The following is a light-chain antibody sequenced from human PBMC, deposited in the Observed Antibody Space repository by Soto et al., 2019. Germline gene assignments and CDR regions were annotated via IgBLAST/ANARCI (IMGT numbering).Light chain of an antibody. CDR3: QQYNTYLS. CDR2: HAS. CDR1: QSISGW. J-gene: IGKJ1*01. Sequence: IQMPQSPSTLSASVGNRVTISCRASQSISGWLAWYQQKPGRAPTLLIYHASTLESGVPSRFSGSGSGTEFTLTISSLQPDDVATYYCQQYNTYLSFGQGTKVDIK. V-gene: IGKV1-5*01.